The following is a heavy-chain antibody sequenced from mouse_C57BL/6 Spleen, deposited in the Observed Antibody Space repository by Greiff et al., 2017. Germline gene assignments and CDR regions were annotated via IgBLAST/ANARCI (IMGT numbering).Heavy chain of an antibody. V-gene: IGHV1-82*01. D-gene: IGHD2-2*01. CDR2: IYPGDGDT. CDR3: ARGIYYGYDGAMDY. J-gene: IGHJ4*01. CDR1: GYAFSSSW. Sequence: QVQLQQSGPELVKPGASVKISCKASGYAFSSSWMNWVKQRPGKGLEWIGRIYPGDGDTNYNGKFKGKATLTADKSSSPAYMQLSSLTSEDSAVYFCARGIYYGYDGAMDYWGQGTSVTVSS.